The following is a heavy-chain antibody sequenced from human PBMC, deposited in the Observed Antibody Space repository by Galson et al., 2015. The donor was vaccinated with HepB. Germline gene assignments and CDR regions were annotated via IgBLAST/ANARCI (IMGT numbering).Heavy chain of an antibody. Sequence: SLTCSVSGGSISSHSWSWIRQPPGEGLEWIGYIYYSGSTTYNPSLKSRVTMSIDTSKNQFSLKLFSVTAADTAVYYCAKHGDYYYYMDLWGKGTTVTVSS. V-gene: IGHV4-59*08. CDR2: IYYSGST. CDR3: AKHGDYYYYMDL. D-gene: IGHD3-3*01. J-gene: IGHJ6*03. CDR1: GGSISSHS.